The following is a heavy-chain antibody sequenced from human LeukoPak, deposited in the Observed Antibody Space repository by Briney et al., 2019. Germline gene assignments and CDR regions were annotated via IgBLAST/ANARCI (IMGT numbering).Heavy chain of an antibody. J-gene: IGHJ4*02. CDR3: AKDGGYSGGWYGHYFDY. D-gene: IGHD6-19*01. CDR2: ISGSGGST. V-gene: IGHV3-23*01. Sequence: GGSLRLSCAASGFTFSSYAMSWVRQAPGKGLEWVSVISGSGGSTYYADSVKGRFTISRDNSKNTLYLQMNSLRAEDTAVYYCAKDGGYSGGWYGHYFDYWGQGTLVTVSS. CDR1: GFTFSSYA.